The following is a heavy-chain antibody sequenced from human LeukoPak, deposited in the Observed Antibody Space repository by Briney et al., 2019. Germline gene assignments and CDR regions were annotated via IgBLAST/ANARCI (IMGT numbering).Heavy chain of an antibody. V-gene: IGHV3-13*04. J-gene: IGHJ6*02. CDR1: GFTFSSCD. Sequence: GGSLRLSCAASGFTFSSCDMHWVRQPPGKGLEWVSGIGTAADTHYVDSEKGRFTISRENAKNSMYLQMNSLRAGDTAVYYCARKLWGNGLDVWGQGTTVTVSS. CDR3: ARKLWGNGLDV. CDR2: IGTAADT. D-gene: IGHD3-10*01.